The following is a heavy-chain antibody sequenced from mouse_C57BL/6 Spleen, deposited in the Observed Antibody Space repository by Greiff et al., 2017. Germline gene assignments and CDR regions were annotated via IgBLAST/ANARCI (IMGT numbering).Heavy chain of an antibody. D-gene: IGHD2-3*01. Sequence: EVQLVESGGGLVKPGGSLKLSCAASGFTFSSYTMSWVRQTPEKRLEWVATISGGGGNTYYPDSVKGRFTISRDNAKNTLYLQMSSLRSEDTALYYCARDGYYWYFDVWGTGTTVTVSS. J-gene: IGHJ1*03. CDR2: ISGGGGNT. CDR1: GFTFSSYT. V-gene: IGHV5-9*01. CDR3: ARDGYYWYFDV.